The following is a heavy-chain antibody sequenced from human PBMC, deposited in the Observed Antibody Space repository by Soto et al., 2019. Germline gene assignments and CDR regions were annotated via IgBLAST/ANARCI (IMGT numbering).Heavy chain of an antibody. D-gene: IGHD3-22*01. CDR3: ARDPDYYDSSGYYTDWFEP. J-gene: IGHJ5*02. V-gene: IGHV4-4*02. CDR1: GCSISSSNW. Sequence: SETLSLTCAVSGCSISSSNWWSCVRQPAGKGLEWIGEIYHSGSTNYNPSLKSRVTISVDKSKNQFPLKLSSVTAADTAVYYCARDPDYYDSSGYYTDWFEPWGQGTLVTVS. CDR2: IYHSGST.